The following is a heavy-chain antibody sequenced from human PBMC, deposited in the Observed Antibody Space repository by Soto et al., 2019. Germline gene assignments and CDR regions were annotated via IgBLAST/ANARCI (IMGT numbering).Heavy chain of an antibody. V-gene: IGHV1-69*13. CDR3: AREGVTMVRGVIISGRGAFDI. D-gene: IGHD3-10*01. Sequence: SVKVSCKASGDTFSSYAISWVRQAPGQGLEWMGGIIPIFGTANYAQKFQGRVTITADESTSTAYMDLSSLRSEDTAVYYCAREGVTMVRGVIISGRGAFDIWGQGTMVTVSS. J-gene: IGHJ3*02. CDR1: GDTFSSYA. CDR2: IIPIFGTA.